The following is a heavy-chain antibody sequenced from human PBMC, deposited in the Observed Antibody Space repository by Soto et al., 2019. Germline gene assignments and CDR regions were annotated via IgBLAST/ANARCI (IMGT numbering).Heavy chain of an antibody. D-gene: IGHD2-15*01. CDR3: AKQNGYGGNTELEY. CDR2: ISGSGGST. J-gene: IGHJ4*02. CDR1: GFTFSSYA. Sequence: EVQLLESGGGLVQPGGSLRLSCAASGFTFSSYAMSWVRQAPGKGLEWVSAISGSGGSTYYADSVKGRFTISRDNSKNTLYHQMNSLRAEDTAVYYCAKQNGYGGNTELEYWGQGTLVTVSS. V-gene: IGHV3-23*01.